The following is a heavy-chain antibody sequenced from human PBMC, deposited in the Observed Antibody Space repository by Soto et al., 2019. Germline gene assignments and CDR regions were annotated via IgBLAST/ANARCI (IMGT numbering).Heavy chain of an antibody. D-gene: IGHD6-19*01. CDR2: ISAYNGNT. V-gene: IGHV1-18*01. CDR1: GYTFTSYG. CDR3: ARDGTEPGGWYSLDY. Sequence: GPSVKVSCKASGYTFTSYGISWLRQAPGQGLEWMGWISAYNGNTNYAQKLQGRVTMTTDTSTSTAYMELRSLRSDDTAVYYCARDGTEPGGWYSLDYWGQGTLVTVSS. J-gene: IGHJ4*02.